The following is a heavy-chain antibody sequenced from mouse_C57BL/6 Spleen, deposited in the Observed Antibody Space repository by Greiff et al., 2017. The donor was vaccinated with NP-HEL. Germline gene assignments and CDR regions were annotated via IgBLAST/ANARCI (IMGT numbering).Heavy chain of an antibody. V-gene: IGHV1-64*01. D-gene: IGHD2-4*01. CDR2: IHPNSGST. J-gene: IGHJ4*01. Sequence: VQLQQSGAELVKPGASVKLSCKASGYTFTSYWMHWVKQRPGQGLEWIGMIHPNSGSTNYNEKFKSKATLTVDKSSSTAYMQLSSLTSEDSAVYYCAREGLRTAMDYWGQGTSVTVSS. CDR1: GYTFTSYW. CDR3: AREGLRTAMDY.